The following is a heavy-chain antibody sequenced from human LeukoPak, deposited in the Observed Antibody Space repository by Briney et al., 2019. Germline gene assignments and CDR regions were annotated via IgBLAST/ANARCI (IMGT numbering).Heavy chain of an antibody. CDR2: IYTTGIT. D-gene: IGHD5-18*01. CDR1: GGSISNYF. Sequence: PSETLSLTCTVSGGSISNYFWSWIRQPAGKGLEWIGRIYTTGITNCNPSLESRVTMSVDTSKNQFSLRLNSVTAADTAVYFCARNALRGYIYGFDYWAQGTLVTVSS. J-gene: IGHJ4*02. V-gene: IGHV4-4*07. CDR3: ARNALRGYIYGFDY.